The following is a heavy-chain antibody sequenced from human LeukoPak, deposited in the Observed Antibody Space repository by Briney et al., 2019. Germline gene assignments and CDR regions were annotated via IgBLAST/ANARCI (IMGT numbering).Heavy chain of an antibody. CDR3: ARSRRVWFGELSSYYFDY. CDR1: GYTFTSYD. D-gene: IGHD3-10*01. CDR2: MNPNSGNT. Sequence: ASVKVSCKASGYTFTSYDINWVRQATGQGLEWMGWMNPNSGNTGYAQKFQGRVTNTRNTSISTAYMELSSLRSEGTAVYYCARSRRVWFGELSSYYFDYWGQGTLVTVSS. V-gene: IGHV1-8*03. J-gene: IGHJ4*02.